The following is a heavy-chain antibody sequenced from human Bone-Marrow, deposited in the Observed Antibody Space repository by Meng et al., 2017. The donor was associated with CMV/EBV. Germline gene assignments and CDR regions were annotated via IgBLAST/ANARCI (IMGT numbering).Heavy chain of an antibody. CDR3: AKGATLTTVTTYYYYGMDV. Sequence: GGSLRLSCAASGFTFSSYWMHWVRQAPGKGLVWVSRINSDGSSTSYADSVKGRFTISRDNAKNTLYLQMNSLRAEDTAVYYCAKGATLTTVTTYYYYGMDVWGQGTTVTVSS. V-gene: IGHV3-74*01. CDR1: GFTFSSYW. D-gene: IGHD4-11*01. CDR2: INSDGSST. J-gene: IGHJ6*02.